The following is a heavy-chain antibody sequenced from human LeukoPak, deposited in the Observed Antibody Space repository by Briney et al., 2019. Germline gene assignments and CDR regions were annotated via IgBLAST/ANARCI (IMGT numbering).Heavy chain of an antibody. Sequence: PSETLSLTCAVSGGSISSSNWWSWVRQPPGKGLEWIGEIYHSGSTNYNPSLKSRVTISVDKSKNQFSLKLSSVTAADTAVYYCARDPPNWNDGHYMDVWGKGTTVTVSS. D-gene: IGHD1-1*01. CDR1: GGSISSSNW. CDR3: ARDPPNWNDGHYMDV. CDR2: IYHSGST. V-gene: IGHV4-4*02. J-gene: IGHJ6*03.